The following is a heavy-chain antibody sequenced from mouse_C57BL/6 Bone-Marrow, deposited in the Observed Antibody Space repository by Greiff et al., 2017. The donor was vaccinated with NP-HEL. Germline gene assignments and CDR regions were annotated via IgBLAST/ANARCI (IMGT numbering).Heavy chain of an antibody. Sequence: QVQLQQSGAELVRPGASVTLSCKASGYTFTDYEMHWVKQTPVHGLEWIGAIDPETGGTAYNQKFKGKAILTADKSSSTAYMELRSLTSEDSAVYYCTRSGYYAWFAYCGQGTLVTVSA. J-gene: IGHJ3*01. D-gene: IGHD2-3*01. CDR3: TRSGYYAWFAY. CDR1: GYTFTDYE. V-gene: IGHV1-15*01. CDR2: IDPETGGT.